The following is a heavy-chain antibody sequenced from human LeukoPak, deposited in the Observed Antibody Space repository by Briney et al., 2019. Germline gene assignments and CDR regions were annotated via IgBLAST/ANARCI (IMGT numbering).Heavy chain of an antibody. V-gene: IGHV3-30*03. CDR2: ISYDGSNK. D-gene: IGHD1-26*01. Sequence: GRSLRLSCAASGFTFSSYGMHWVRQAPGKGLEWVAVISYDGSNKYYADSVKGRFTISRDNSKNTLYLQMNSLRVEDTAMYYCTRDWDHFDSWGQGVLVTVSS. J-gene: IGHJ5*01. CDR1: GFTFSSYG. CDR3: TRDWDHFDS.